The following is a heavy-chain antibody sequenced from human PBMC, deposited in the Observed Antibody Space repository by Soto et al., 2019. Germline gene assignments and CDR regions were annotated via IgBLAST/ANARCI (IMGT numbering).Heavy chain of an antibody. Sequence: ASVKVSCKASGFSFSDYFMHWVRQAPGQGLEWMGIINPSGDSRNYAQKFQGRVTITRDTSTSTVYMELSSLRSEDTAVYYCARGQFQRYGSGSYPSNYYGMDVWGQGTTVTVSS. CDR1: GFSFSDYF. V-gene: IGHV1-46*01. J-gene: IGHJ6*02. D-gene: IGHD3-10*01. CDR3: ARGQFQRYGSGSYPSNYYGMDV. CDR2: INPSGDSR.